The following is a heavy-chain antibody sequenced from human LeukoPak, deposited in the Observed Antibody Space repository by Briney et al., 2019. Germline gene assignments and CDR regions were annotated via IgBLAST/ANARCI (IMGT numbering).Heavy chain of an antibody. J-gene: IGHJ4*02. CDR1: GGTFSSYA. Sequence: SVKVSCKASGGTFSSYAISWVRQAPGQGLEWMGGIIPIFGTANYAQKFQGRVTITADESTSTAYMELSSLRSEDTAVYYCARGGYDYVWGSYRPFDYWGQGTLATVSS. D-gene: IGHD3-16*02. CDR2: IIPIFGTA. CDR3: ARGGYDYVWGSYRPFDY. V-gene: IGHV1-69*13.